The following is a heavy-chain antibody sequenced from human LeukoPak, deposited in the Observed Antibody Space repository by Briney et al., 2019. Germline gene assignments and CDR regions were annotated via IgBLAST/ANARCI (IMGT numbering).Heavy chain of an antibody. V-gene: IGHV3-21*04. Sequence: PGGSLRLSCVASGFTFSSYSMNWVRQAPGKGLEWVSSISSSSSYIYYADSVKGRFTISRDNAKNSLYLQMNSLRAEDTALYYCARDTYDSSGYYYNWGQGTLVTVSS. CDR3: ARDTYDSSGYYYN. CDR2: ISSSSSYI. J-gene: IGHJ4*02. D-gene: IGHD3-22*01. CDR1: GFTFSSYS.